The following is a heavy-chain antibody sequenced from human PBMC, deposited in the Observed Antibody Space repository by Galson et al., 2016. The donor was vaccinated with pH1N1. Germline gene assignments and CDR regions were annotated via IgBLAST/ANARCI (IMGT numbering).Heavy chain of an antibody. V-gene: IGHV1-18*01. CDR2: ISAINASP. D-gene: IGHD6-13*01. Sequence: SVKVSCKASGYTFTAYGINWVRQAPGQGLQWMGRISAINASPSYAQKFQGRVTMTSDPSTNTAYMELGSLRSDNTAVYYCARTAAAAYFDYWGQGTLITVSS. CDR1: GYTFTAYG. J-gene: IGHJ4*02. CDR3: ARTAAAAYFDY.